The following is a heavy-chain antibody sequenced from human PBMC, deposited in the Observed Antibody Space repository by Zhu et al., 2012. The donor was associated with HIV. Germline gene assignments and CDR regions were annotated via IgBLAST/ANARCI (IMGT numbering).Heavy chain of an antibody. J-gene: IGHJ6*02. D-gene: IGHD6-13*01. Sequence: EVQLLESGGGLVQPGGSLRLSCAASGFTFSSYAMSWVRQAPGKGLEWVSAISGSGGSTYYADSVKGRFTISRDNSKNTLYLQMNSLRAEDTAVYYCAKAELAAGDYYYYGMDVWGQGTTVTVSS. CDR1: GFTFSSYA. CDR2: ISGSGGST. V-gene: IGHV3-23*01. CDR3: AKAELAAGDYYYYGMDV.